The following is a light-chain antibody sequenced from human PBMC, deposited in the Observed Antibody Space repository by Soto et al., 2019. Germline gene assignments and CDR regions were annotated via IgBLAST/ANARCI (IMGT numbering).Light chain of an antibody. CDR1: SSDIGSNP. CDR3: SAWDDNIYGPV. J-gene: IGLJ2*01. CDR2: RDN. Sequence: QSVLTQPPSASGTPGQRVAISCSGGSSDIGSNPVNWYLHLPGAAPKLLIYRDNQRPSGVPDRFSGSKYGTYASLTISGLQSEDEDDYFCSAWDDNIYGPVFGGGTKLTVL. V-gene: IGLV1-44*01.